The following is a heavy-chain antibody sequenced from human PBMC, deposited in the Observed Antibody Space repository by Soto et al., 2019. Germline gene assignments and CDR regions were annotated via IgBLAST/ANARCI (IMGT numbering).Heavy chain of an antibody. CDR2: ISYDGSNK. D-gene: IGHD6-13*01. Sequence: QVQLVESGGGVVQPGRSLRLSCAASGFTFSSYAMHWVRQAPGKGLEWVAFISYDGSNKYYADSVKGRFTISRDNSKNTLYLQMNSLRAEDTAVYYCASAWQQLVGGMDVWGQGTTVTVSS. CDR3: ASAWQQLVGGMDV. CDR1: GFTFSSYA. V-gene: IGHV3-30-3*01. J-gene: IGHJ6*02.